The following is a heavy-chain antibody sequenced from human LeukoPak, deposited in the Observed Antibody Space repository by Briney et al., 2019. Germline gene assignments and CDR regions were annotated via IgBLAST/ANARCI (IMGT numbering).Heavy chain of an antibody. CDR3: ARDREGLWDSSGYHYIDY. J-gene: IGHJ4*02. CDR1: GFTFSSYW. CDR2: IKQDGSEK. V-gene: IGHV3-7*01. Sequence: GGSLRLSCAASGFTFSSYWMSWVRQAPGKGLEWVANIKQDGSEKYYVDSVKGRSTISRDNAKNSLYLQMNSLRAEDTAVYYCARDREGLWDSSGYHYIDYWGQGTLVTVSS. D-gene: IGHD3-22*01.